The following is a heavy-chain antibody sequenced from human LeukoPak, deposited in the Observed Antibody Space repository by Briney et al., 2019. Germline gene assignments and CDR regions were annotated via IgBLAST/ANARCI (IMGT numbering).Heavy chain of an antibody. Sequence: GGSLRLSCAASGFTVSSNYMSWVRQAPGKGLEWVSLIYSGGSTYYADSVKGRFTISRDNSKNTLYLQMNSLRAEDTAVYYCARGSRVTTFDYWGRGTLVTVSS. CDR2: IYSGGST. D-gene: IGHD4-11*01. CDR1: GFTVSSNY. V-gene: IGHV3-53*01. J-gene: IGHJ4*02. CDR3: ARGSRVTTFDY.